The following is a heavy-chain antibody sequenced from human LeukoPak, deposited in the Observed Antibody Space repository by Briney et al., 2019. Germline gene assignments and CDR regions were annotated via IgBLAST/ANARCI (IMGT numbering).Heavy chain of an antibody. Sequence: GRSLRLSCAASGFTFSRYAMHWVRQAPGKGLEWVAVISYDGSNKYYADSVKGRFTISRDNSKNTLYLQMNSLRAEDTAVYYCARAQNIVVVPAALDYWGQGTLVTVSS. D-gene: IGHD2-2*01. J-gene: IGHJ4*02. CDR2: ISYDGSNK. CDR1: GFTFSRYA. CDR3: ARAQNIVVVPAALDY. V-gene: IGHV3-30-3*01.